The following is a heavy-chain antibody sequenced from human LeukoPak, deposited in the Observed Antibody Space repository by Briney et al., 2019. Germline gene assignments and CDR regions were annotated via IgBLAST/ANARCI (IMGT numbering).Heavy chain of an antibody. V-gene: IGHV3-23*01. J-gene: IGHJ4*02. Sequence: PGGSLRLSCAASGFIFSRYGVSWVRQAPGKGREWVSAISGSGGTTYYADSVKRRFTISRDNSKNTLYLQINSQRAEDTAVYYCAKDHLPGIVVADRDYWGLGTLVTVSS. D-gene: IGHD6-19*01. CDR3: AKDHLPGIVVADRDY. CDR2: ISGSGGTT. CDR1: GFIFSRYG.